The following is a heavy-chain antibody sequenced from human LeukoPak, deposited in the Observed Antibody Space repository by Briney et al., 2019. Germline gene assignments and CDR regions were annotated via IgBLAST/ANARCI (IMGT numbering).Heavy chain of an antibody. Sequence: PGGSLRLSCAASGFTFSSYAMSWVRQAPGKGLEWVSAISGSGGSTYYADSVKGRFTISRDNSKNTLYLQMNSLRAEDTAVYYCAREGAYYYDSSGPHFDYWGQGTLVTVSS. J-gene: IGHJ4*02. CDR3: AREGAYYYDSSGPHFDY. D-gene: IGHD3-22*01. CDR2: ISGSGGST. CDR1: GFTFSSYA. V-gene: IGHV3-23*01.